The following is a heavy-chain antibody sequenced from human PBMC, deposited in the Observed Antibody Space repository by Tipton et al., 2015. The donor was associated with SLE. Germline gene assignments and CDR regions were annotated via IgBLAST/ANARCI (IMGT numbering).Heavy chain of an antibody. Sequence: LRLSCTVSGGSISSYYWSWIRQPPGKGLEWIGYIYYSGSTNYNPSLKSRVPISVDTSKNQFSLKLSSVTAADTAVYYCARVEYSSGWTEVRCFDPWGQGTLVTVSS. CDR1: GGSISSYY. CDR2: IYYSGST. V-gene: IGHV4-59*01. CDR3: ARVEYSSGWTEVRCFDP. J-gene: IGHJ5*02. D-gene: IGHD6-19*01.